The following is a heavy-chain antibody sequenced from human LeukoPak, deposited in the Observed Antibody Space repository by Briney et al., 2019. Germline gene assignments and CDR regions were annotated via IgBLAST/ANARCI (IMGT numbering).Heavy chain of an antibody. V-gene: IGHV3-23*01. CDR2: ISNNGGYT. CDR3: AKQLGYCSDGSCYFPY. D-gene: IGHD2-15*01. CDR1: GFTFSSSA. J-gene: IGHJ4*02. Sequence: GGSLRLSCAASGFTFSSSAMSWVRQAPGKGLEWVSAISNNGGYTYYADSVQGRFTFSRDNSKSTLCLQMNSLRAEDTAVYYCAKQLGYCSDGSCYFPYWGQGTLVTVSS.